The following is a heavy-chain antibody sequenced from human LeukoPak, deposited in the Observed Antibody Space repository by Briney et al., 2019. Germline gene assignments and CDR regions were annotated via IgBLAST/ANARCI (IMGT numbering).Heavy chain of an antibody. V-gene: IGHV7-4-1*02. CDR1: GYTLTELS. J-gene: IGHJ1*01. CDR2: INTNTGNP. D-gene: IGHD4-17*01. CDR3: ARSVTPQYFQH. Sequence: ASVKVSCKVSGYTLTELSIHWVRQAPGQGLEWMGWINTNTGNPTYAQGFTGRFVFSLDTSVSTAYLQISSLKAEDTAVYYCARSVTPQYFQHWGQGTLVTVSS.